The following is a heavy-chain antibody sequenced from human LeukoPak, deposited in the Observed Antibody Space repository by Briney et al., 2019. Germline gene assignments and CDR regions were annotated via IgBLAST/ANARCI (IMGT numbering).Heavy chain of an antibody. CDR1: GFTFSSYA. J-gene: IGHJ4*02. CDR3: ARDPNIVLMVYAGYFDY. CDR2: ISYDGSNK. Sequence: GRSLRLSCAASGFTFSSYAMHWVRQAPGKGLEWVAVISYDGSNKYYADSVKGRFTISRDNSKNTLYLQMNSLRAEDTAVYYCARDPNIVLMVYAGYFDYWGQGTLVTVSS. V-gene: IGHV3-30*04. D-gene: IGHD2-8*01.